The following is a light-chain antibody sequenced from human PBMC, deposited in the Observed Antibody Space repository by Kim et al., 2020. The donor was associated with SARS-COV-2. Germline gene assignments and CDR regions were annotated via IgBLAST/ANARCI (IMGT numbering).Light chain of an antibody. CDR1: QSLSSNY. CDR2: GAS. J-gene: IGKJ1*01. V-gene: IGKV3-20*01. CDR3: KQFNTLPWT. Sequence: EIVLTQSPGTLSLSPGERATLSCRASQSLSSNYLAWYQQRPGQAPRLLIYGASNRATGIPDRFSGSGSGADFTLTISRLEPEDFVVYFCKQFNTLPWTFGRGTKVDIK.